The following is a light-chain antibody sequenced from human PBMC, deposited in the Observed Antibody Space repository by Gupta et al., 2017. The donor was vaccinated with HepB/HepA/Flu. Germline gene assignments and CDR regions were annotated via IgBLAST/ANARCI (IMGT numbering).Light chain of an antibody. CDR1: SSDVGGYNY. CDR3: YSSTGLYV. Sequence: QSALTQPRSVSGSPGQSVTISCTGTSSDVGGYNYVSWYTQHPAKALILCKYDVSTRPYGVPFCFSSSNYATTATMTISWLEAEDEYYYSSYSSTGLYVFGTGTKLTVL. CDR2: DVS. J-gene: IGLJ3*02. V-gene: IGLV2-11*01.